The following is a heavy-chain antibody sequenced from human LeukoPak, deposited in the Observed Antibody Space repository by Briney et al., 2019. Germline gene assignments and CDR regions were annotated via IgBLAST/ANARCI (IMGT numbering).Heavy chain of an antibody. CDR2: IYYSGST. Sequence: SETLSLTCTVSGGSFSSYYWNWIRQPPGKGLEWMGYIYYSGSTNCNPSLKSRVTISVDTSKNQFSLKLSSVTAADTAVYYCARVDCSGGSCYSFDYWGQGTLVTVSP. CDR3: ARVDCSGGSCYSFDY. D-gene: IGHD2-15*01. V-gene: IGHV4-59*01. J-gene: IGHJ4*02. CDR1: GGSFSSYY.